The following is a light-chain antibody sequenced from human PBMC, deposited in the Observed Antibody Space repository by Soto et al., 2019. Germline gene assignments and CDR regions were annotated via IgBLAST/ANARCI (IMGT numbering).Light chain of an antibody. Sequence: QSALTQPRSVSGSPGQSVSISCTGTSSDVGGYNYVSWYQHHPGKAPKLMIYDVFERPSGVPDRFSGSKYGNTASLTFSGLQAEDEADYFCCSYAGRYTLLFGGGTKVTVL. V-gene: IGLV2-11*01. J-gene: IGLJ2*01. CDR1: SSDVGGYNY. CDR3: CSYAGRYTLL. CDR2: DVF.